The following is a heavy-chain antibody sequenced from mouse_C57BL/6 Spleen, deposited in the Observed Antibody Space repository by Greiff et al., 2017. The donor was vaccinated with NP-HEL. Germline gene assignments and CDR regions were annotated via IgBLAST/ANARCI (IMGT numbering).Heavy chain of an antibody. J-gene: IGHJ1*03. D-gene: IGHD2-13*01. CDR3: ARAKKDYSREWYFDV. CDR1: GYTFTTYP. CDR2: FYPYNDDT. Sequence: QVQLKQSGAELVKPGASVKMSCKASGYTFTTYPIKWMKPNPGKSLEWIGNFYPYNDDTKYNEKFKGKATLTVAKSSSTVYLELSRLTSDDDVVFCCARAKKDYSREWYFDVWGTGTTVTVSS. V-gene: IGHV1-47*01.